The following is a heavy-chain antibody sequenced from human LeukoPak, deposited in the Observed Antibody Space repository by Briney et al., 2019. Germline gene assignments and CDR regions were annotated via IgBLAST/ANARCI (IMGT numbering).Heavy chain of an antibody. D-gene: IGHD4-23*01. CDR3: ARDQEAYGGIPDY. V-gene: IGHV1-2*02. CDR1: GYTFTGYY. Sequence: ASVKVSCKASGYTFTGYYMHWVRQAPGQGLEWMGWINPNSGGTNYAQKFQGRVTMTRDTSISTAYMELSRLRSDDTAMYYCARDQEAYGGIPDYWGQGTLVTVSS. J-gene: IGHJ4*02. CDR2: INPNSGGT.